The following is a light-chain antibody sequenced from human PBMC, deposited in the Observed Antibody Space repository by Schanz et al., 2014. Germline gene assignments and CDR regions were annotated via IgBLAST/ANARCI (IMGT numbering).Light chain of an antibody. J-gene: IGLJ7*01. V-gene: IGLV1-44*01. Sequence: QSVLTQPPSTSGTPGQRVTISCSGSTSNIGSNSVNWYHHLPGTAPKLLIYKNNQRPSGVPDRFSASKSGTAASLAISGLQAEDEADYYCATWDDSLNGVVFGGGTQLTVL. CDR2: KNN. CDR3: ATWDDSLNGVV. CDR1: TSNIGSNS.